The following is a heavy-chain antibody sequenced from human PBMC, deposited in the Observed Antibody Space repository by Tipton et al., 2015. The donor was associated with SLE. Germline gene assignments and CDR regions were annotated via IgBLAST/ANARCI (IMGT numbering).Heavy chain of an antibody. CDR2: IYTSWST. CDR3: ARYSSSWVDY. J-gene: IGHJ4*02. V-gene: IGHV4-61*02. D-gene: IGHD6-13*01. Sequence: TLSLTCTVSGGSLRRGSYYWSWIRQPAGKGLEWIGRIYTSWSTNYNPSLKSRVTISVDTSKNQFSLKLSSVTAADTAVYYCARYSSSWVDYWGQGTLVTVSS. CDR1: GGSLRRGSYY.